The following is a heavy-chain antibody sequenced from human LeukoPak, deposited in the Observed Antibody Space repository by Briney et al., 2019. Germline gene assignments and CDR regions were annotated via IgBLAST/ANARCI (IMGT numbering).Heavy chain of an antibody. Sequence: SGTLSLTCTVSGGSISSYYWSGIRQPAGKGLEWIGRFYSGGGTDYNPSLKSRVTMSVDTSKNQFSLKLSSVTAADTAVYYCARVYSGYDLPGSLANYYFDYWGQGTLVTVSS. J-gene: IGHJ4*02. CDR3: ARVYSGYDLPGSLANYYFDY. CDR1: GGSISSYY. D-gene: IGHD5-12*01. CDR2: FYSGGGT. V-gene: IGHV4-4*07.